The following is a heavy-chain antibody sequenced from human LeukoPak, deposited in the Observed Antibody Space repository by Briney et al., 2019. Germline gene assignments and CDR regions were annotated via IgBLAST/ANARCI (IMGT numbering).Heavy chain of an antibody. J-gene: IGHJ6*02. D-gene: IGHD5-12*01. CDR2: IYYSGST. CDR3: ARVGGYSGYDYSSRHGMDV. V-gene: IGHV4-30-4*01. CDR1: GGSISSGDYY. Sequence: PSQTLSLTCTVSGGSISSGDYYWSWIRQPPGKGLEWIGYIYYSGSTYYNPSPKSRVTISVDTSKNQFSLKLSSVTAADTAVYYCARVGGYSGYDYSSRHGMDVWGQGTTVTVSS.